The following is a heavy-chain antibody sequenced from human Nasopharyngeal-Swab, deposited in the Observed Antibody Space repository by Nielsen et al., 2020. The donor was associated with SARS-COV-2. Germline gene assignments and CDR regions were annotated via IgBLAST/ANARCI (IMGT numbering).Heavy chain of an antibody. D-gene: IGHD6-13*01. CDR2: ISYDGSNK. CDR1: GFTFSSYG. V-gene: IGHV3-30*03. CDR3: ASDRRTYSIAAAGTIDY. J-gene: IGHJ4*02. Sequence: GGSLRLSCAASGFTFSSYGMHWVRQAPGQGLEWVAVISYDGSNKYYADSVKGRFTISRDNSKNTLYLQMNSLRAEDTAVYYCASDRRTYSIAAAGTIDYWGQGTLVTVSS.